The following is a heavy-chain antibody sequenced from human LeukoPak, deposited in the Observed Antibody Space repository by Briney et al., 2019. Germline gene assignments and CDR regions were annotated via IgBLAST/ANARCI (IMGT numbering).Heavy chain of an antibody. CDR1: GGTFISYA. D-gene: IGHD5-24*01. CDR2: IIPIFGTA. V-gene: IGHV1-69*05. Sequence: SVKVSCKASGGTFISYAISWVRQAPGQGLEWMGGIIPIFGTANYAQKFQGRVTITTDESTSTAYMELSSLRSEDTAVYYCASSRRPRGYVEMATIIPSIGWGQGTLVTVSS. CDR3: ASSRRPRGYVEMATIIPSIG. J-gene: IGHJ4*02.